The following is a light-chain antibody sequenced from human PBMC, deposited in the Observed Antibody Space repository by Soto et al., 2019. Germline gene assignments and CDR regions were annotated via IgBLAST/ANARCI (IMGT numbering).Light chain of an antibody. J-gene: IGKJ1*01. CDR1: QSVSGY. V-gene: IGKV3-15*01. CDR3: LQHYVWPWT. Sequence: VMNQSPGTVSVFQGETVTLSCRASQSVSGYLDWFHQKPGQAPRLVLLRIFTRAIGVPARFSGSGSETEFTLTIIGLQSEDSVVYYCLQHYVWPWTFCQGGMV. CDR2: RIF.